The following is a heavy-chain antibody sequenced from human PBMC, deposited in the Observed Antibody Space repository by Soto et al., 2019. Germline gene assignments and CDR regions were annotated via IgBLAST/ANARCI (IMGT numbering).Heavy chain of an antibody. V-gene: IGHV3-23*01. CDR3: AKDAPLSWFGAWDYYYGMDV. D-gene: IGHD3-10*01. CDR1: GFTFSSYA. CDR2: ISGSGGST. J-gene: IGHJ6*02. Sequence: GGSLRLSCAASGFTFSSYAMSWVRQAPGKGLEWVSAISGSGGSTYYADSVKGRFTISRDNSKNTLYLQMNSLRAEDTAVYYCAKDAPLSWFGAWDYYYGMDVWGQGTTVTVSS.